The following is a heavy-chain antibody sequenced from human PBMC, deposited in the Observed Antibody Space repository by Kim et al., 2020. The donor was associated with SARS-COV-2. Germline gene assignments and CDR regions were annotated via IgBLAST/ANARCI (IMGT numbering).Heavy chain of an antibody. J-gene: IGHJ4*02. V-gene: IGHV3-73*01. CDR3: SRHGGKHGDRGFDN. CDR2: IRSKPNNSAT. D-gene: IGHD4-17*01. Sequence: GREGVGRIRSKPNNSATSYTASVTGRFTISRNDSTNTVYLQMDSRKTDDTAVYFCSRHGGKHGDRGFDNWGQGTLVTVAS.